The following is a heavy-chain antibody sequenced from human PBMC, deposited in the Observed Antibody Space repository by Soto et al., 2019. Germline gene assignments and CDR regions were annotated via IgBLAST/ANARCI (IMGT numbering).Heavy chain of an antibody. J-gene: IGHJ4*02. D-gene: IGHD2-2*02. CDR1: VFTFSNYA. CDR3: AKDTDRSAAILY. Sequence: PGGSLRLSCAASVFTFSNYAMNWVRQAPGKGLEWVSAISGSGGSTYYADSVKGRFTISRDNSKNTLYLQMNSLRAEDTALYYCAKDTDRSAAILYWGQGTLVTVSS. CDR2: ISGSGGST. V-gene: IGHV3-23*01.